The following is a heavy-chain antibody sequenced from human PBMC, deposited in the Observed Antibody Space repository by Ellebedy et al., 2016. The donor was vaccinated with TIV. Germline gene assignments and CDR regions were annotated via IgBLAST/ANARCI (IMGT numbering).Heavy chain of an antibody. J-gene: IGHJ4*02. Sequence: ASVKVSCKASGYTLTDDYVHWVRQAPGQGLEWMGCIDPRSGGTEYAQKFRGRVTMTSDSFLSTVYMQLTRLGSGDTAVYYCARMSGSPRGYWGQGTLVTVSS. V-gene: IGHV1-2*02. CDR2: IDPRSGGT. D-gene: IGHD3-10*01. CDR3: ARMSGSPRGY. CDR1: GYTLTDDY.